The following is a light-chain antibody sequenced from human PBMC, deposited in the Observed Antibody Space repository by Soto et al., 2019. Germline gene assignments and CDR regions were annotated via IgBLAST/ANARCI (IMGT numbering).Light chain of an antibody. J-gene: IGKJ3*01. CDR1: HSVSSSY. Sequence: EIVLTQSPGTLSLSPGERATLSCRASHSVSSSYLAWYQQKPGQATRLLIYGVSSRATGIPDRFSGSGSGTDFTFTISRLEPEDFAVYYCQQYGSSPTFGPGTKVDLK. V-gene: IGKV3-20*01. CDR2: GVS. CDR3: QQYGSSPT.